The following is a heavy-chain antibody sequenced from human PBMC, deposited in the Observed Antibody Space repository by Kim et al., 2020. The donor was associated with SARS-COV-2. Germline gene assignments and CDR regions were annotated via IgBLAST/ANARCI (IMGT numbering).Heavy chain of an antibody. J-gene: IGHJ3*02. V-gene: IGHV3-9*01. CDR2: ISWNSGSI. D-gene: IGHD6-13*01. Sequence: GGSLRLSCAASGFTFDDYAMHWVRQAPGKGLEWVSGISWNSGSIGYADSVKGRFTISRDNAKNSLYLQMNSLRAEDTALYYCAKGSGYSSSWYEFDAFDIWGQGTMVTVSS. CDR1: GFTFDDYA. CDR3: AKGSGYSSSWYEFDAFDI.